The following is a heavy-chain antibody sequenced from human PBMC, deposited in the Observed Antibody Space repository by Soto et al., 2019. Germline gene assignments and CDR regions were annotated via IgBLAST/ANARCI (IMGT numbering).Heavy chain of an antibody. D-gene: IGHD1-26*01. CDR1: GGTFSSYI. CDR3: ARVTVGTTTDYYYGMDV. CDR2: ISPIFGTA. V-gene: IGHV1-69*13. Sequence: SVKVSCKASGGTFSSYIISWVRQAPGQGREGMGRISPIFGTANCAQNYQGRVTITADESTSTAYMELSSLRSEDTAVYYCARVTVGTTTDYYYGMDVWGQGTTVTVSS. J-gene: IGHJ6*02.